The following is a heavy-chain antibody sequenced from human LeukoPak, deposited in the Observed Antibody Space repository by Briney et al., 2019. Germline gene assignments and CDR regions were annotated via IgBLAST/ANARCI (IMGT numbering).Heavy chain of an antibody. CDR3: AKGAFGGVIVLWY. J-gene: IGHJ4*02. V-gene: IGHV3-9*01. Sequence: PGRSLRLSCAASGFTFDDYAMHWVRQAPGKGLEWVSGISWNSGSIGYADSVKGRFTISRDNAKNSLYLQMNSLRAEDTALYYCAKGAFGGVIVLWYWGQGTLVTVSS. CDR2: ISWNSGSI. CDR1: GFTFDDYA. D-gene: IGHD3-16*02.